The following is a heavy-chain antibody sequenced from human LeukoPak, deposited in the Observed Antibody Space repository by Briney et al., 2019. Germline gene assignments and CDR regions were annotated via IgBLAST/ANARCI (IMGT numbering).Heavy chain of an antibody. Sequence: PSETLSLTCAVYGGSFSGYYWSWIRQPPGKGLEWIGEINHSGSTNYNPSLKSRVTISVDTSKNQFSLKLSSVTDADTAVYYCARGQGRDGYIKRNWYFDLWGRGTLVTVSS. D-gene: IGHD5-24*01. J-gene: IGHJ2*01. V-gene: IGHV4-34*01. CDR2: INHSGST. CDR1: GGSFSGYY. CDR3: ARGQGRDGYIKRNWYFDL.